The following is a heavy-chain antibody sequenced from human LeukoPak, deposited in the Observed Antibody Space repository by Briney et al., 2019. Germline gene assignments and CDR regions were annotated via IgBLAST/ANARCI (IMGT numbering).Heavy chain of an antibody. CDR3: ARASPLLRYFDWWRTRLPGGGENDY. CDR2: MNPNSGNT. V-gene: IGHV1-8*01. Sequence: ASVKVSCKASGYTFTSYDINWVRQATGQGLEWMGWMNPNSGNTGYAQKFQGRVTMTRNTSISTAYMELSSLRSEDTAVYYCARASPLLRYFDWWRTRLPGGGENDYWGQGTLVTASS. CDR1: GYTFTSYD. J-gene: IGHJ4*02. D-gene: IGHD3-9*01.